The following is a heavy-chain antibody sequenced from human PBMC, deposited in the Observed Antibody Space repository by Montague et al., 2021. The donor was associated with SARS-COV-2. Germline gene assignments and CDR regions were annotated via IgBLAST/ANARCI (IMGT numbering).Heavy chain of an antibody. V-gene: IGHV5-51*01. J-gene: IGHJ4*02. CDR1: GYRFSSYW. D-gene: IGHD1-14*01. Sequence: QSVAKVKTPGESLKISCKGSGYRFSSYWIGWVRQMSGKGLEWMGIIYPGDSDTRYSPSFQGQVTISADKSITTAYLQWSSLKASDTAMYYCARRIHGTYYFDYWGQGTLVTVSS. CDR3: ARRIHGTYYFDY. CDR2: IYPGDSDT.